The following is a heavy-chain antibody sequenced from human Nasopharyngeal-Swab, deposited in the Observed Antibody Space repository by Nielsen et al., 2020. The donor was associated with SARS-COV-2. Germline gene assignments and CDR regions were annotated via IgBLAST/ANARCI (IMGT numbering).Heavy chain of an antibody. CDR1: GFTFSTYA. D-gene: IGHD1-26*01. CDR3: ARSVGSFYGQGAFDI. J-gene: IGHJ3*02. Sequence: GESLKISCAASGFTFSTYAMHWVRQAPGKGLEWVGFIRSKTYGGAPEYAASVKGRFTISRDGAESIAYLQMNSLETEDTGVYYCARSVGSFYGQGAFDIWGQGTMVTVSS. CDR2: IRSKTYGGAP. V-gene: IGHV3-49*04.